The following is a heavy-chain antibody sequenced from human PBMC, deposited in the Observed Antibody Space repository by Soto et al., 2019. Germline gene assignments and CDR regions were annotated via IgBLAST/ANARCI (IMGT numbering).Heavy chain of an antibody. CDR1: GYTFTSYG. CDR2: ISAYNGNT. CDR3: ASYGLIHYYGSWSYYLMDV. V-gene: IGHV1-18*01. J-gene: IGHJ6*02. Sequence: ASVKVSCKASGYTFTSYGISWVRQAPGQGLEWMGWISAYNGNTNYAQKLQGRVTMTTDTSTSTAYMELRSLRSDDTAVYYCASYGLIHYYGSWSYYLMDVWGQGTTVTVSS. D-gene: IGHD3-10*01.